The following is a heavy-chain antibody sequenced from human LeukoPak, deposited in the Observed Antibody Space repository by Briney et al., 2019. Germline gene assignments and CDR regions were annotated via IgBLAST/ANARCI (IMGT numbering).Heavy chain of an antibody. J-gene: IGHJ5*02. CDR1: GGSFSGYY. V-gene: IGHV4-34*01. Sequence: SETLSLTCAVYGGSFSGYYWSWIRQPPVKELEWIGEINHSGSTNYNPSLKSRVTISVDTSKHQFSLRLSSVTAADTAVYYCARGLVVVVAAKRGFDPWGQGTLVTVSS. CDR2: INHSGST. D-gene: IGHD2-15*01. CDR3: ARGLVVVVAAKRGFDP.